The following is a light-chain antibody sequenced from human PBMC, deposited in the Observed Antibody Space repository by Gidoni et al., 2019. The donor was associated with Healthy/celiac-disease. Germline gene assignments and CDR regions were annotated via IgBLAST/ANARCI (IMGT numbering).Light chain of an antibody. CDR3: QQRSNWTPLT. CDR2: DAS. V-gene: IGKV3-11*01. J-gene: IGKJ4*01. Sequence: EIVLPQSPATLSLSPGERATLSCSASRSVSSYLAWYQQKTGQAPRLLIYDASNRATGTPASFSGSGSGTDVTLTISSLEPEDVAVYYCQQRSNWTPLTFXGXTKVEIK. CDR1: RSVSSY.